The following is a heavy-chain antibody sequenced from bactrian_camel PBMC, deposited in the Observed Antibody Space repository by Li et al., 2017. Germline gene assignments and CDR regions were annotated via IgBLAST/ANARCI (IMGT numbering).Heavy chain of an antibody. Sequence: VQLVESGGGLVQLGGSLTLSCAASGFTFSSYAMSWVRQAPGREREGVASIDIDGKITYAESAKGRFTISRDNAKNTVYLQMSSLRPEDTGVYYCAADSVYSLAETYFSTCSRPARGSGPDDPFWGLGTQVTVS. CDR1: GFTFSSYA. CDR2: IDIDGKI. V-gene: IGHV3S10*01. J-gene: IGHJ4*01. D-gene: IGHD2*01. CDR3: AADSVYSLAETYFSTCSRPARGSGPDDPF.